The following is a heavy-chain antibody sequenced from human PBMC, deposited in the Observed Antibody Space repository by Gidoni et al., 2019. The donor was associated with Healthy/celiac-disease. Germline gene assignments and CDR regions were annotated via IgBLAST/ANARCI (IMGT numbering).Heavy chain of an antibody. D-gene: IGHD6-25*01. CDR3: ARGRPQGIMDV. Sequence: QVQLQQWGAGLLKPSETLSLTCAVYGGSFSGYYWSWIRQPPGKGLEWIGEINHSGRTNYNPSLKKRVTISVDTSKNQFSLKLSSVTAADTAVYYCARGRPQGIMDVWGQGTTVTVSS. CDR2: INHSGRT. CDR1: GGSFSGYY. J-gene: IGHJ6*02. V-gene: IGHV4-34*01.